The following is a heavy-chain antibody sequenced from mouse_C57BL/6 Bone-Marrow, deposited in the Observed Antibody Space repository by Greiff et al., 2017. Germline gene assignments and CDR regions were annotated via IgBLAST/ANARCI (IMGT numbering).Heavy chain of an antibody. CDR2: IDPSDSYT. CDR1: GYTFTSYW. V-gene: IGHV1-69*01. J-gene: IGHJ2*01. Sequence: VQLQQPGAELVMPGASVKLSCKASGYTFTSYWMHWVKQRPGQGLEWIGEIDPSDSYTNYNQKFKGKSTLTVDKSSSTAYMQLSSLTSEDSAVYYCAIITGTDYWGQGTTLTVSS. D-gene: IGHD1-1*01. CDR3: AIITGTDY.